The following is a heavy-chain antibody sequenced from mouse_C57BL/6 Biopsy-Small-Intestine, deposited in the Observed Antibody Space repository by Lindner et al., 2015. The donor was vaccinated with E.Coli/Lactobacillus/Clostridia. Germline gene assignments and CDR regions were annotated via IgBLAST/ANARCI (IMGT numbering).Heavy chain of an antibody. CDR1: GFTFNIYA. CDR3: VRGRDYFAY. Sequence: VQLQESGGGLVQPKGSLKLSCAASGFTFNIYAMHWVRQAPGKGLEWVARIRSKSSNYATSYADSVKDRFTISRDDSQSMLFLQMNNLKVEDAAMYYCVRGRDYFAYWGQGTLVTVSA. CDR2: IRSKSSNYAT. J-gene: IGHJ3*01. D-gene: IGHD1-1*01. V-gene: IGHV10-3*01.